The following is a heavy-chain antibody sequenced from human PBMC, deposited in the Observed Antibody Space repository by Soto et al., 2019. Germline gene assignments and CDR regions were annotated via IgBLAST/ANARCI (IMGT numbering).Heavy chain of an antibody. J-gene: IGHJ4*02. V-gene: IGHV1-46*01. CDR3: ASGGHVVVVTAALDC. CDR1: GDTFTDYY. D-gene: IGHD2-21*02. Sequence: QVQLVQSGAEVKKPGASVKVSCKASGDTFTDYYIHWVRQAPGQGLEWMGTVNPSGGHTTYAQHLISRMTMTRAKSPSTLTMELTSLTSEDTAVYYCASGGHVVVVTAALDCWGQGTLVTVSS. CDR2: VNPSGGHT.